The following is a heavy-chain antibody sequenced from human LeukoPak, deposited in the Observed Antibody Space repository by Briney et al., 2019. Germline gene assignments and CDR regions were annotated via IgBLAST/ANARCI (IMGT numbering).Heavy chain of an antibody. V-gene: IGHV3-33*01. D-gene: IGHD3-10*01. CDR3: ARASGPFDY. CDR1: GFTFSTYG. Sequence: PGGSLRLSCAASGFTFSTYGMHWVRQAPGKGLEWVAVIWNDGSNNYYADSVKGRFTISRDNSKNTLYLQMNSLRAEDTAVYSCARASGPFDYWGQGTLVTVSS. CDR2: IWNDGSNN. J-gene: IGHJ4*02.